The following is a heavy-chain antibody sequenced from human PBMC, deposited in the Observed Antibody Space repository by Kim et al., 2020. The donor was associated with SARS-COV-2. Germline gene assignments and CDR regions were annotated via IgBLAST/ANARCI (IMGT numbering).Heavy chain of an antibody. J-gene: IGHJ4*02. V-gene: IGHV4-31*03. CDR1: GGSISSGGYY. CDR2: IYYSGST. Sequence: SETLSLTCTVSGGSISSGGYYWSWIRQHPGKGLEWIGYIYYSGSTYYNPSLKSRVTISVDTSKNQFSLKLSSVTAADTAVYYCARSSCSGPVDFWSGYCPFDYWGQGTLVTVSS. CDR3: ARSSCSGPVDFWSGYCPFDY. D-gene: IGHD3-3*01.